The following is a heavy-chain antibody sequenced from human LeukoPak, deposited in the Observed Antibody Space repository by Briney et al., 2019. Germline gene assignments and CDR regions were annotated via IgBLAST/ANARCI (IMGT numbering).Heavy chain of an antibody. J-gene: IGHJ4*02. CDR2: TYYRSKWYN. V-gene: IGHV6-1*01. D-gene: IGHD2-15*01. CDR1: GDSVSSNIAA. Sequence: SQTPSLTCAISGDSVSSNIAAWNWIRQSPSRGLEWLGRTYYRSKWYNDYAGSVKSRMTITPDTSKNQFSLQLNSVTPEDTAVYFCARFSSATGVFHYWGQGTLVTVSS. CDR3: ARFSSATGVFHY.